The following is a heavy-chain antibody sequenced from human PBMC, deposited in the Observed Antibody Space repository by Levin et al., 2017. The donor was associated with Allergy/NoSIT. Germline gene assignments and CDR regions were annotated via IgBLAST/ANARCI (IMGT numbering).Heavy chain of an antibody. J-gene: IGHJ4*02. D-gene: IGHD1-26*01. V-gene: IGHV3-15*07. CDR2: IKSIAGGGTT. Sequence: APGFLFTNAWLNWVRQAPGTGLEWVGRIKSIAGGGTTDYAASVKGRFTISRDDSKHTIYLQMNSLKIEDTAVYYCTTGGGLGVVDYWGQGTLVAVSS. CDR1: GFLFTNAW. CDR3: TTGGGLGVVDY.